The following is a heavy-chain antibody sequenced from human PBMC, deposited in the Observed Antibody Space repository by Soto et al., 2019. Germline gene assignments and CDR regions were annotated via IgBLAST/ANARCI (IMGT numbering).Heavy chain of an antibody. CDR3: AREGPITSLGFLEWLGAYYGMDV. CDR1: GGSVSSGSFY. CDR2: INHVGIT. D-gene: IGHD3-3*01. V-gene: IGHV4-61*01. Sequence: SETLSLTCTVSGGSVSSGSFYWTWIRQSPGKGLEWLGDINHVGITNYNPSLKSRVSIPVDTSKSQFSLKLSSVAAADTAVYYCAREGPITSLGFLEWLGAYYGMDVWGQGTTVTVSS. J-gene: IGHJ6*02.